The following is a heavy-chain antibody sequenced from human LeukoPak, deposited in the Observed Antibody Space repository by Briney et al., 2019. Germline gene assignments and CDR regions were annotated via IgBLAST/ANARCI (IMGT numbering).Heavy chain of an antibody. J-gene: IGHJ4*02. CDR1: GYTFTSYG. V-gene: IGHV1-18*01. CDR2: ISAYNGNT. CDR3: ARDIVNGGDQGYYFDY. D-gene: IGHD1-26*01. Sequence: ASAKVSCKASGYTFTSYGISWVRQAPGQGLEWMGWISAYNGNTNYAQKLQGRVTMTTDTSTSTAYMELRSLRSDDTAVYYCARDIVNGGDQGYYFDYWGQGTLVTVSS.